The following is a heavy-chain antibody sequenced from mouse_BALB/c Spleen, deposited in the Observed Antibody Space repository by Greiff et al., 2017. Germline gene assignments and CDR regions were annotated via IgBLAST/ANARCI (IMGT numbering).Heavy chain of an antibody. Sequence: EVQRVESGGGLVQPGGSRKLSCAASGFTFSSFGMHWVRQAPEKGLEWVAYISSGSSTIYYADTVKGRFTISRDNPKNTLFLQMTSLRSEDTAMYYCARCGDAMDYWGQGTSVTVSS. CDR3: ARCGDAMDY. J-gene: IGHJ4*01. CDR2: ISSGSSTI. CDR1: GFTFSSFG. V-gene: IGHV5-17*02.